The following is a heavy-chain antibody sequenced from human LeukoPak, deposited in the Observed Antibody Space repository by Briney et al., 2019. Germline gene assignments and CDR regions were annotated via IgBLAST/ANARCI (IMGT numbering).Heavy chain of an antibody. V-gene: IGHV3-64*01. CDR3: ARDSRSGGDY. D-gene: IGHD3-10*01. CDR1: GFTFSSYT. J-gene: IGHJ4*02. Sequence: PGGSLRLSCAASGFTFSSYTMHWVRQAPGKGLAYVSGISSDGGTTYYGNSVKGRFTISGDNAKNSLYLQMNSLRAEDTAVYYCARDSRSGGDYWGQGTLVTVSS. CDR2: ISSDGGTT.